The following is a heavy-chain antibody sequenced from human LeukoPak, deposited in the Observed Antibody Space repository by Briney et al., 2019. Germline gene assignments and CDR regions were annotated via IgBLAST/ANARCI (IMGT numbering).Heavy chain of an antibody. CDR3: AKDSMYYYDSSGYGRRGGSFDF. Sequence: PGGSLRLSCAASGFTFSNYGMHWVRQAPGTGLEWVSFISSDGSNKYYTDSVKGRFTISRDNSKNTLYLQMNSLRAEDTAVYYCAKDSMYYYDSSGYGRRGGSFDFWGQGTLVTVSS. CDR1: GFTFSNYG. CDR2: ISSDGSNK. D-gene: IGHD3-22*01. V-gene: IGHV3-30*18. J-gene: IGHJ4*02.